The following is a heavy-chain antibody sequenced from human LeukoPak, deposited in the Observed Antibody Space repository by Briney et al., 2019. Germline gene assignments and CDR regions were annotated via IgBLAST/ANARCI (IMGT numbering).Heavy chain of an antibody. V-gene: IGHV4-38-2*02. Sequence: KPSETLSLTCTVSGYSISSGYYWGWIRQPPGKGLEWIGSMYHSGSSYYNPSLKSRVTISVDTSKNQFSLRLNSVTAADTAVYYCAKRGSYWYFDLWGRGTLVTVSS. CDR3: AKRGSYWYFDL. CDR2: MYHSGSS. CDR1: GYSISSGYY. D-gene: IGHD3-16*01. J-gene: IGHJ2*01.